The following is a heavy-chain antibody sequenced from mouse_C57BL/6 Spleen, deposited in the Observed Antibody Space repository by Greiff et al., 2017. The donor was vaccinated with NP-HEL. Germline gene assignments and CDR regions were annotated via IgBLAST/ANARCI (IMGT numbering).Heavy chain of an antibody. Sequence: QVQLQQPGAELVKPGASVKLSCKASGYTFTSYWMHWVKQRPGQGLEWIGMIHPNSGSTNYNEKFKSKATLTVDKSSSTAYMQLSSLTSEDSAVYYCARGGGYYGSYWYFDVWGTGTTVTVSS. CDR1: GYTFTSYW. V-gene: IGHV1-64*01. CDR2: IHPNSGST. D-gene: IGHD1-1*01. CDR3: ARGGGYYGSYWYFDV. J-gene: IGHJ1*03.